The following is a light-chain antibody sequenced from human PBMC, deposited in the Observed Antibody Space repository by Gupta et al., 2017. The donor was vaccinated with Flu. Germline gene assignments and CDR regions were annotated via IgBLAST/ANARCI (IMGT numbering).Light chain of an antibody. V-gene: IGLV2-8*01. CDR3: NSYAGGNIHYV. Sequence: QSALTQPPSASGSPGQSVTISCTGTSSDIGAYHYVSWYQQHPGKAPKLMIYEVNKRPSGVPDRFSGSKSGNTASLTVSGLQVEDEADYYCNSYAGGNIHYVFGSGTKVTVL. J-gene: IGLJ1*01. CDR1: SSDIGAYHY. CDR2: EVN.